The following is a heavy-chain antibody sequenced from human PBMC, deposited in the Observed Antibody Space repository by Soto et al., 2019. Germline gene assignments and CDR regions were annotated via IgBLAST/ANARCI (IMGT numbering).Heavy chain of an antibody. CDR1: GFTFSSYW. V-gene: IGHV3-74*01. Sequence: EVQLVESGGGLVQPGGSLRLSCAVSGFTFSSYWMHWVRQAPGKGLVLVSRINNDGRSTSYAASVKGRFTISRDNAKNTRYLPMNPLTAEDTAVYCCTRVRCSTTSCGWGGCDYWCQGTLVTVSS. J-gene: IGHJ4*02. D-gene: IGHD2-2*01. CDR3: TRVRCSTTSCGWGGCDY. CDR2: INNDGRST.